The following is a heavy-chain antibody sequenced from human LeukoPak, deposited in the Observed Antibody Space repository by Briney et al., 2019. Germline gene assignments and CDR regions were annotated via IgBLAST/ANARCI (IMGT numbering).Heavy chain of an antibody. V-gene: IGHV3-30-3*01. Sequence: GRSLRLSCAASGFTFSTYAMHWVRQAPGKGLEWVAVISYDGTTKYHADSVKGRFTISRDNPKNTLYLQMNTLRAEDTAVYYCARVRIVGSTYDAFDIWGQGTMVTVSS. D-gene: IGHD1-26*01. CDR1: GFTFSTYA. CDR3: ARVRIVGSTYDAFDI. J-gene: IGHJ3*02. CDR2: ISYDGTTK.